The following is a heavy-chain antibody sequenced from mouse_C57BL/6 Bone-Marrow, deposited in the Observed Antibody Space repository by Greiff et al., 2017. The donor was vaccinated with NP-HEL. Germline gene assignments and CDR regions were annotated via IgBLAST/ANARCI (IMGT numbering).Heavy chain of an antibody. V-gene: IGHV5-17*01. CDR1: GFTFSDYG. Sequence: EVQLVESGGGLVKPGGSLKLSCAASGFTFSDYGMHWVRQAPEKGLEWVAYISSGSSTIYYADIVKGRFTISRDNAKNTLFLQMTSLRSEDTAMYYCARRYRGLYYYAMDYWGQGTSVTVSS. J-gene: IGHJ4*01. CDR2: ISSGSSTI. D-gene: IGHD2-12*01. CDR3: ARRYRGLYYYAMDY.